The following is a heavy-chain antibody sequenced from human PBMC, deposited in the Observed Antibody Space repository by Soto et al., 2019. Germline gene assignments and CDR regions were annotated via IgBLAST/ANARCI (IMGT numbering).Heavy chain of an antibody. CDR3: ARDLGGGSSGWFGNWFDP. V-gene: IGHV1-69*12. CDR2: FLPIFGSA. Sequence: QVQLVQSGAEVKKPGSSVKVSCKASGDTFSKYGISWVRQAPGQGLEWMGGFLPIFGSANYAQKFHGRVTSTADESTSTVYMEVSSLRSEDTATYYCARDLGGGSSGWFGNWFDPWGQGTLVTVSS. J-gene: IGHJ5*02. D-gene: IGHD6-19*01. CDR1: GDTFSKYG.